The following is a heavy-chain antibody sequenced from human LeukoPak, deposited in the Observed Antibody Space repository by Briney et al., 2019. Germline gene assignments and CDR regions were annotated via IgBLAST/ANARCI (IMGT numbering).Heavy chain of an antibody. CDR3: ARSTYYYDSSGYYSLYYFDY. CDR1: GGSISSGSYY. CDR2: IYYSGST. D-gene: IGHD3-22*01. J-gene: IGHJ4*02. Sequence: SQTLSLTCTVSGGSISSGSYYWSWIRQPPGKGLEWIGYIYYSGSTNYNPSLKSRVTISVDTSKNQFSLKLSSVTAADTAVYYCARSTYYYDSSGYYSLYYFDYWGQGTLVTVSS. V-gene: IGHV4-61*01.